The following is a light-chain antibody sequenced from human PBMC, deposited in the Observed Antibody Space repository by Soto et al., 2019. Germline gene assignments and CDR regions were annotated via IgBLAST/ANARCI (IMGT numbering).Light chain of an antibody. J-gene: IGKJ1*01. Sequence: EIVLTQSPGTLSLSPGERATLSCRASQSVSSAYLAWYQHKPGQPPTLLIYAASSRVTGIPDRFSGSGSGTDFTLTISRLEPEDFAVYYCHQYGSSSTWTFGPGTKVEIK. CDR3: HQYGSSSTWT. CDR2: AAS. CDR1: QSVSSAY. V-gene: IGKV3-20*01.